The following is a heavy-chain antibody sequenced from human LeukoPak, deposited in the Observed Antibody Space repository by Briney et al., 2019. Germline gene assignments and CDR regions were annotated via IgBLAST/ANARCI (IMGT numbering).Heavy chain of an antibody. CDR2: ISYDGSNK. CDR3: ARGAPAWELLRRFDY. CDR1: GFTFSSYG. Sequence: PGGSLRLSCAASGFTFSSYGMHWVRQAPGKGLEWVAVISYDGSNKYYADSVKGRFTISRDNSKNTLYLQMNSLRAEDTAVYYCARGAPAWELLRRFDYWGQGTLVTVSS. J-gene: IGHJ4*02. D-gene: IGHD1-26*01. V-gene: IGHV3-30*03.